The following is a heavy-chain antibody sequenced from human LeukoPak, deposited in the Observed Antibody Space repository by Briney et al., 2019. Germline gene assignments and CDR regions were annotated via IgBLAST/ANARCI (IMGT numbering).Heavy chain of an antibody. J-gene: IGHJ6*03. CDR2: ISAYNGNT. D-gene: IGHD1-26*01. Sequence: GASVKVSCKASGYTFTSYGISWVRQAPGQGLEWMGRISAYNGNTNYAQKLQGRVTMTTDTSTSTAYMELRSLRSDDTAVYYCARVGWGPLDYYYMDVWGKGTTVTVSS. CDR3: ARVGWGPLDYYYMDV. V-gene: IGHV1-18*01. CDR1: GYTFTSYG.